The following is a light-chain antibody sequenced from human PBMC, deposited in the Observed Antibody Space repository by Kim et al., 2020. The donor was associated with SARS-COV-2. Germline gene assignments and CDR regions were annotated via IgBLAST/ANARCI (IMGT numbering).Light chain of an antibody. Sequence: GTPRQTASITCSGDKVGDKYACWYQQKPGQSPVLVIYQDSKRPSGIPERFSGSNSGNTATLTISGTQAMDEADYYCQAWDSSTVVFGGGTQLTVL. V-gene: IGLV3-1*01. CDR3: QAWDSSTVV. CDR1: KVGDKY. CDR2: QDS. J-gene: IGLJ2*01.